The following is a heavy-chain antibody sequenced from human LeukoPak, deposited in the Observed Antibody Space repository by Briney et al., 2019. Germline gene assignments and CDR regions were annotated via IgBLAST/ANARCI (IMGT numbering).Heavy chain of an antibody. CDR3: ARDHCGGDCSPMDDAFDI. Sequence: ASVKVSCKASGYTFTSYYMHWVRQAPGQGREWMGIINPSGGSTSYAQKFQGRVTMTRDTSTRTVYMELSSLRSEDTAVYYCARDHCGGDCSPMDDAFDIWGQGTMVTVSS. J-gene: IGHJ3*02. CDR2: INPSGGST. CDR1: GYTFTSYY. D-gene: IGHD2-21*02. V-gene: IGHV1-46*01.